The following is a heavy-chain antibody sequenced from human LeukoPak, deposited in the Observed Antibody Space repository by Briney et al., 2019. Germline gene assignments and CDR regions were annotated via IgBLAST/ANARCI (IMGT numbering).Heavy chain of an antibody. V-gene: IGHV3-23*01. CDR2: ISDSDGST. D-gene: IGHD1-26*01. J-gene: IGHJ4*02. CDR1: GFTFSNFA. CDR3: AKDSSRVSGNYDYFDY. Sequence: GGSLRLSCGASGFTFSNFAMSWVRQAPGEGLEWVSVISDSDGSTYYADSVKGRFTISRDNSKNTLYLQMNSLGAEDTAVYYCAKDSSRVSGNYDYFDYWGQGALVTVSS.